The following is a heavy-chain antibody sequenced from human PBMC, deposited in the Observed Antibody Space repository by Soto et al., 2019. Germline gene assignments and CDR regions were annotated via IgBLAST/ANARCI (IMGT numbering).Heavy chain of an antibody. CDR2: ISAYNGNT. Sequence: ASVKVFCKASGYTLTSYGISWVRPAPGQGLEWMGWISAYNGNTNYAQKLQGRVTMTTDTSTSTAYMELRSLRSDDTAVYYCARKDYGGNFGWYFDLWGRGTLVTVSS. D-gene: IGHD4-17*01. CDR1: GYTLTSYG. V-gene: IGHV1-18*01. CDR3: ARKDYGGNFGWYFDL. J-gene: IGHJ2*01.